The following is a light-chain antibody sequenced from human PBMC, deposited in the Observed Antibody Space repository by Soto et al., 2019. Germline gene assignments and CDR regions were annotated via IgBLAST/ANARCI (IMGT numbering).Light chain of an antibody. CDR2: GAS. J-gene: IGKJ5*01. CDR1: QSVSSSY. CDR3: QQYGTPTIPIT. V-gene: IGKV3-20*01. Sequence: EIVLTQSPGTLSLSPGERATLSCRASQSVSSSYLAWYQQKPGQAPRLLIYGASSRATGIPDRFSGSGSGTDFTLTISRLEPEDFAVYYCQQYGTPTIPITFGQGTRLEIK.